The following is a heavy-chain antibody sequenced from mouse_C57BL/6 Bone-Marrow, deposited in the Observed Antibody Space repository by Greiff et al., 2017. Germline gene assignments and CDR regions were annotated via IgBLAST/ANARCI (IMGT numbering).Heavy chain of an antibody. CDR3: ARRKDSSGYLFAY. D-gene: IGHD3-2*02. CDR2: IYPRSGNT. J-gene: IGHJ3*01. Sequence: VQLQESGAELARPGASVKLSCKASGYTFTSYGISWVKQRTGQGLEWIGEIYPRSGNTYYNEKFKGKATLTADKSSSTAYMELRSLTSEDSAVYFCARRKDSSGYLFAYWGQGTLVTVSA. CDR1: GYTFTSYG. V-gene: IGHV1-81*01.